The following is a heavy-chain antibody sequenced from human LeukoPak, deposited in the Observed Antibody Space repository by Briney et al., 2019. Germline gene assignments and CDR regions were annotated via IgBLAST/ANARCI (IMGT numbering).Heavy chain of an antibody. V-gene: IGHV3-49*04. D-gene: IGHD1-14*01. Sequence: GGSLRLSCTASGFTFGDYAMSWVRQAPGKGLGWVGFIRSKAYGGTTEYAASVKGRFTISRDDSKSIAYLQMNSLKTEDTAVYYCTRDLGIDWGQGTLVTVSS. J-gene: IGHJ4*02. CDR2: IRSKAYGGTT. CDR3: TRDLGID. CDR1: GFTFGDYA.